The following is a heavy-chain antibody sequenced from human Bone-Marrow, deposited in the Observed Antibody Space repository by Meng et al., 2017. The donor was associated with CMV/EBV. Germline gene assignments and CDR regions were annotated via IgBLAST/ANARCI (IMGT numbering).Heavy chain of an antibody. CDR3: ARKGYCSSTSCYYGMDV. CDR1: GYTFTSYG. V-gene: IGHV1-18*01. CDR2: ISAYNGNT. Sequence: ASVKVSCKASGYTFTSYGISWVRQAPGQGLEWMGWISAYNGNTNYAQKLQGRVTMTTDTSTSTAYMELRSLRSDDTAVYYCARKGYCSSTSCYYGMDVWGQGTTVTVYS. J-gene: IGHJ6*01. D-gene: IGHD2-2*01.